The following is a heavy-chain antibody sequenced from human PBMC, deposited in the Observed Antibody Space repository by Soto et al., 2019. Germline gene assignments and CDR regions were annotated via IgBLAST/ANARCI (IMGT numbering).Heavy chain of an antibody. D-gene: IGHD4-17*01. J-gene: IGHJ6*02. CDR1: GFTFSTYG. Sequence: QVQLVESGGGEVQPGRSLTISCAASGFTFSTYGMHWVRQTPGKGLERVAVISYDGTNKFYSYSVKGRFTISRDNFKNTLTLQMNSLRADDTAVYSCAKDLQSYGDYDYYCYGMDVWGLGTRVTVSS. CDR2: ISYDGTNK. V-gene: IGHV3-30*18. CDR3: AKDLQSYGDYDYYCYGMDV.